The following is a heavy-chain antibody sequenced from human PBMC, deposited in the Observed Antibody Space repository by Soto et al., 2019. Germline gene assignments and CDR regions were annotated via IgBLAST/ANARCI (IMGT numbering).Heavy chain of an antibody. CDR2: ISSSSSTI. CDR3: ARDNGYCTNGVCYALH. V-gene: IGHV3-48*01. Sequence: GGSLRLSCAASGFTFSSYSMNWVRQAPGKGLEWVSYISSSSSTIYYADSVKGRFTISRDNAKNSLYLQMNSLRAEDTAVYYCARDNGYCTNGVCYALHWGQGTLVTVSS. J-gene: IGHJ4*02. CDR1: GFTFSSYS. D-gene: IGHD2-8*01.